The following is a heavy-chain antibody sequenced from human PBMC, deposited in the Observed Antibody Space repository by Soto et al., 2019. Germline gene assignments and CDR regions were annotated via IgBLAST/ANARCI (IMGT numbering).Heavy chain of an antibody. V-gene: IGHV1-8*01. Sequence: ASVKVSCKASGYTFSNDEINWVRKAPGQGLEWMGWMTPNSGDTDHAQKFQGRLTLTRDTSISTAYMELSSLRSEDTAVYYCARGGKYGGFYCFDYWGQGALVTVSS. CDR2: MTPNSGDT. CDR1: GYTFSNDE. J-gene: IGHJ4*02. D-gene: IGHD2-21*02. CDR3: ARGGKYGGFYCFDY.